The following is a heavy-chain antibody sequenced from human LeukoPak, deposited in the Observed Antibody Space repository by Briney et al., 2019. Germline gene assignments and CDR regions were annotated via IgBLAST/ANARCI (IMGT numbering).Heavy chain of an antibody. V-gene: IGHV4-61*08. CDR3: ARDWAAGTSYYYYYGMDV. Sequence: SETLSLTCTVSGGSISSGGYYWSWIRQPPGKGLEWIGYIYYSGSTNYNPSLKSRVTISVDTSKNQFSLKLSSVTAADTAVYYCARDWAAGTSYYYYYGMDVWGQGTTVTVSS. D-gene: IGHD6-13*01. CDR2: IYYSGST. CDR1: GGSISSGGYY. J-gene: IGHJ6*02.